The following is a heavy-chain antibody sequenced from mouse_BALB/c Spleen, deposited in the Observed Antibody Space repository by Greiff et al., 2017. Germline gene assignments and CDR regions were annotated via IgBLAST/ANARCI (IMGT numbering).Heavy chain of an antibody. V-gene: IGHV5-6*03. J-gene: IGHJ3*01. CDR3: ASAYYRYDGFAY. CDR1: GFTFSSYG. Sequence: EVMLVESGGGLVQPGGSLKLSCAASGFTFSSYGMSWVRQTPDKRLELVATISSGGSYTYYPDSVKGRFTISRDNAKNTLYLQMSSLRSEDTAMYYCASAYYRYDGFAYWGQGTLVTVSA. CDR2: ISSGGSYT. D-gene: IGHD2-14*01.